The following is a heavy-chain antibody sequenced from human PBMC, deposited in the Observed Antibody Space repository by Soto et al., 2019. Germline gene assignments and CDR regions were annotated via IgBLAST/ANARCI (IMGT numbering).Heavy chain of an antibody. CDR3: ARVVDLGWFDP. D-gene: IGHD2-15*01. V-gene: IGHV3-64*02. CDR1: GFTFSGYS. Sequence: PGGSLRLSCVASGFTFSGYSMHWVRLAPGKGLEYVSAITGNGGSTYYADSVKDRFTISRDNSKNTMYLQMGSLRDEDMGVYYCARVVDLGWFDPWGQGTLVTVSS. CDR2: ITGNGGST. J-gene: IGHJ5*02.